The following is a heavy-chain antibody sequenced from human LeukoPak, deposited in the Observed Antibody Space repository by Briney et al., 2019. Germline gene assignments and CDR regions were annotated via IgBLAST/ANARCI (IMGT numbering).Heavy chain of an antibody. J-gene: IGHJ1*01. D-gene: IGHD4-17*01. Sequence: SETLSLTCTVSGGSISSSRYYWGCIRQPPGKGLEWIGSIYYSGSTYYNPSLKSRATISVDTSKNQFSLKLRFVTAADTAVYYCAGSDYGDWGSFQHWGQGTLVTVSS. CDR1: GGSISSSRYY. V-gene: IGHV4-39*01. CDR3: AGSDYGDWGSFQH. CDR2: IYYSGST.